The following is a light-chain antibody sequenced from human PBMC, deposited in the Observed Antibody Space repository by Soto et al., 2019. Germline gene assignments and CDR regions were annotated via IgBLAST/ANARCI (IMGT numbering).Light chain of an antibody. J-gene: IGKJ1*01. CDR2: WAS. Sequence: DTVMTQSPDSLAVSLGERATINCKSSQTVLYTSNNKNYLAWYQQKPGQPPKLLIYWASTRESGVPDRFSGSGSGTDFTLTISSLQAEDVAVYYCQQYSSTPWTFGQGTKVEIK. CDR3: QQYSSTPWT. V-gene: IGKV4-1*01. CDR1: QTVLYTSNNKNY.